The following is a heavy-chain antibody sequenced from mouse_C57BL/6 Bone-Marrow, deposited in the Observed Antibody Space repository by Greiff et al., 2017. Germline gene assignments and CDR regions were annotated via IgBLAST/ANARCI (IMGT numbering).Heavy chain of an antibody. CDR2: ISDGGSYT. Sequence: EVKVVESGGGLVKPGGSLKLSCAASGFTFSSYAMSWVRQTPEKRLEWVATISDGGSYTYSPDNVTGRLTISSDNAKNNLYLQMSHLKSQATAMYSCARADSSGPAWFAYWGQGTLVTVSA. J-gene: IGHJ3*01. D-gene: IGHD3-2*02. V-gene: IGHV5-4*03. CDR1: GFTFSSYA. CDR3: ARADSSGPAWFAY.